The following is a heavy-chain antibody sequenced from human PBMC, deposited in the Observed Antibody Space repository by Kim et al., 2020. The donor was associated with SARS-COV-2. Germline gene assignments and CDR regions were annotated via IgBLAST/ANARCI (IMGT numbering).Heavy chain of an antibody. Sequence: GGSLRLSCAASGFTFSSYAMHWVRQAPGKGLEWVAVISYDGSNKYYADSVKGRFTISRDNSKNTLYLQMNSLRAEDTAVYYCARDSLGALRLLAYYGMDVWGQGTTVTVSS. CDR3: ARDSLGALRLLAYYGMDV. J-gene: IGHJ6*02. CDR2: ISYDGSNK. V-gene: IGHV3-30*04. CDR1: GFTFSSYA. D-gene: IGHD1-26*01.